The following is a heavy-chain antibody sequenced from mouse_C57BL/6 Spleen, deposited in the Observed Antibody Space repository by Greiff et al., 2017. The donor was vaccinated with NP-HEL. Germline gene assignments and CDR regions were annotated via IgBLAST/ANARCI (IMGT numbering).Heavy chain of an antibody. V-gene: IGHV1-69*01. Sequence: QVQLQQPGAELVMPGASVKLSCKASGYTFTSYWMHWVKQRPGQGLEWIGEIDPSDSYTNYNQKFKGKSTLTVDKSSSTDYMQLSSLTSEDSAVYYCARDGAMDYWGQGTSVTVSS. CDR2: IDPSDSYT. CDR3: ARDGAMDY. J-gene: IGHJ4*01. CDR1: GYTFTSYW.